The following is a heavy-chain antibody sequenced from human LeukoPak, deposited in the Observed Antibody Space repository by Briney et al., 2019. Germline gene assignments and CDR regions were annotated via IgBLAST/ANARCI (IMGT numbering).Heavy chain of an antibody. CDR2: INWNGGST. CDR3: ARAPGGSYPKAFDN. D-gene: IGHD3-16*01. V-gene: IGHV3-20*01. J-gene: IGHJ3*02. Sequence: GGSLRLSCAASGFTLDDYGMSWVRQAPGKGLEWVSGINWNGGSTGYADSVKGRFTISRDNAKNSLYLQMNSLRAEDTALYHCARAPGGSYPKAFDNRGQGTNVTVSS. CDR1: GFTLDDYG.